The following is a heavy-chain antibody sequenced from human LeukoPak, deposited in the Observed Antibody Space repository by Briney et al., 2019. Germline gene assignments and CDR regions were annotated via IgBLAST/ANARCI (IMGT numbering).Heavy chain of an antibody. CDR2: ISAYNGNT. CDR3: AREGPWVVT. V-gene: IGHV1-18*01. CDR1: GYTFTSYG. D-gene: IGHD2-21*01. Sequence: GASVKVSCKASGYTFTSYGISWVRQAPGQGLEWMGWISAYNGNTNYAQKFQGRVTITADESTSTAYMELSSLRSEDTAVYYCAREGPWVVTWGQGTLVTVSS. J-gene: IGHJ5*02.